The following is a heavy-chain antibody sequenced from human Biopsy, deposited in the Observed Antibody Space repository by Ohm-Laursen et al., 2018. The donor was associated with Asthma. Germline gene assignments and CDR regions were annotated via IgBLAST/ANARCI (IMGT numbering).Heavy chain of an antibody. CDR2: ISWNSRSV. Sequence: SLRLSCSASGLNFEDYVMHWVRQAPGKGLEWVSGISWNSRSVGYGDSVKGRFTISRDNTKNSLYLQMNSLSPEDTAMYYCRALPTRTMYFDSWGQGALVTVSS. J-gene: IGHJ4*02. CDR1: GLNFEDYV. V-gene: IGHV3-9*01. D-gene: IGHD4/OR15-4a*01. CDR3: RALPTRTMYFDS.